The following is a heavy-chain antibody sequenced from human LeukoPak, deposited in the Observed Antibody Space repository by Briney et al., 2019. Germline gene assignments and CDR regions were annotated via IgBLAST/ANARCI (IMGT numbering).Heavy chain of an antibody. CDR3: ARGPFVLTGYHPFDY. V-gene: IGHV1-2*04. Sequence: GGSLRLSCAASGFTFSSYAMHWVRQAPGQGLEWMGWINPNSGGTNYAQKFQGWVTMTRDTSISTAYMELSRLRSDDTAVYYCARGPFVLTGYHPFDYWGQGTLVTVSS. CDR2: INPNSGGT. CDR1: GFTFSSYA. J-gene: IGHJ4*02. D-gene: IGHD3-9*01.